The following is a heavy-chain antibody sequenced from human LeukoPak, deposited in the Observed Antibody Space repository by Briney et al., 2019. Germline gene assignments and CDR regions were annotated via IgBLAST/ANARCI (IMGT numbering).Heavy chain of an antibody. J-gene: IGHJ4*02. CDR3: ARLTSSSSDY. Sequence: PSETLSPTCTVSGASISNVDFYWTWIRQAPGKGLEWIGYIYNSGSTHFNPSLKSRVTMSDDTSKNQFSLRLSSVTAADTAVYYCARLTSSSSDYWGQGTLVTVSS. CDR2: IYNSGST. D-gene: IGHD6-6*01. V-gene: IGHV4-30-4*08. CDR1: GASISNVDFY.